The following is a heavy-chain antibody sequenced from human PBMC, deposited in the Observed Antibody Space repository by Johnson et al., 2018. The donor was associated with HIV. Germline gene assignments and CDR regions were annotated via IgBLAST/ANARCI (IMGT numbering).Heavy chain of an antibody. Sequence: QMLLVESGGGVVQRGGSLRLSCVASGFTFSSYGMHWVRQAPGKGLEWVAFIRYDGSNKYYADSVKGRFTVSIDNSKNTLYVEMNSLRADDTAVYYCVRRPFGAAPGADAFDIWGQGTMVTVSS. D-gene: IGHD6-13*01. CDR1: GFTFSSYG. J-gene: IGHJ3*02. V-gene: IGHV3-30*02. CDR3: VRRPFGAAPGADAFDI. CDR2: IRYDGSNK.